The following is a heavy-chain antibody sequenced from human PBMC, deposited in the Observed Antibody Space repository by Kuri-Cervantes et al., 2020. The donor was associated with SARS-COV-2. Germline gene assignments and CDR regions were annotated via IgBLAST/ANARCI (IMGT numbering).Heavy chain of an antibody. CDR2: MNPNSGNT. D-gene: IGHD2-2*01. CDR1: GYTFTSYD. Sequence: ASVKVSCKASGYTFTSYDINWVRQATGQGLEWMGWMNPNSGNTGYAQKFQGRVTITADESTSTAYMELSSLRSEDTAVYYCARDGDCSSTSCSNWFDPWGQGTLVTVSS. V-gene: IGHV1-8*03. J-gene: IGHJ5*02. CDR3: ARDGDCSSTSCSNWFDP.